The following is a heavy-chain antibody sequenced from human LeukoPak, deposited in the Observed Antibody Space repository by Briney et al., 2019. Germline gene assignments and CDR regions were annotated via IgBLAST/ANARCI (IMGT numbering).Heavy chain of an antibody. V-gene: IGHV6-1*01. CDR3: AGGYAFDV. CDR1: GDSVSNNDGA. CDR2: TYYRSQWYN. Sequence: SQTLSLTCAISGDSVSNNDGAWNWLRQSPSRGLEWLGRTYYRSQWYNDYARSVMSRISVDPDTSKNQFSLQLRSVTPDDTAVYYCAGGYAFDVWGQGTTVIVSS. J-gene: IGHJ3*01.